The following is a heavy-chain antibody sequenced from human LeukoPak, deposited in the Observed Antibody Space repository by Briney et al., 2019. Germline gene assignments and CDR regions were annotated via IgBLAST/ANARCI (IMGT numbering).Heavy chain of an antibody. CDR2: INPNSGDT. CDR1: GYSFTGYY. Sequence: GASVKVSCKASGYSFTGYYMHWVRQAPGQGLEWMGWINPNSGDTKYAQKFQGRVTMTRDTSISTAYMELTRLRSDDTAVYYCARDYLPRYDSSGYYFDYWGQGTLVTVSS. CDR3: ARDYLPRYDSSGYYFDY. D-gene: IGHD3-22*01. V-gene: IGHV1-2*02. J-gene: IGHJ4*02.